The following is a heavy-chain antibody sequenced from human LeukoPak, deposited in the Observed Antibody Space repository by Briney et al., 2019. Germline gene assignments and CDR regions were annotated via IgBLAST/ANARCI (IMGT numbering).Heavy chain of an antibody. CDR1: GGTFSSYT. D-gene: IGHD4-11*01. CDR3: THYSNCRYYFDY. V-gene: IGHV1-69*02. Sequence: SVKVSCKASGGTFSSYTISWVRQAPGQGLEWMGRIIPILGIANYAQKFQGRVTITADKSTSTAYMELSSLRSEDTAVYYCTHYSNCRYYFDYWGQGTLVTVSS. CDR2: IIPILGIA. J-gene: IGHJ4*02.